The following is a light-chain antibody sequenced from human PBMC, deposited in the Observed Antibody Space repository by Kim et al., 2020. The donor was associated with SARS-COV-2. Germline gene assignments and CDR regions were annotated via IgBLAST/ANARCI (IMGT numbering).Light chain of an antibody. V-gene: IGLV3-21*03. J-gene: IGLJ2*01. Sequence: APGKTARSTCGGNNIGIKSVHWYQQKPGQAPVLVVYDDRYRPSGIPERFSGSNSGNTATLTISRVEAGDEADYYCQVWDSSSDHVVFGGGTQLTVL. CDR1: NIGIKS. CDR2: DDR. CDR3: QVWDSSSDHVV.